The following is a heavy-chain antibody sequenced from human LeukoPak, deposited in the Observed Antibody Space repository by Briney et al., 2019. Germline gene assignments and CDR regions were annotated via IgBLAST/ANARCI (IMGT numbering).Heavy chain of an antibody. CDR3: ARDSYCSGGSCYSSALFFGY. J-gene: IGHJ4*02. D-gene: IGHD2-15*01. CDR1: GFTFSSSW. V-gene: IGHV3-7*01. CDR2: IKQDGSEK. Sequence: GGSLRLSCAASGFTFSSSWMGSVRQAPGKGLGWVANIKQDGSEKYYVYSVKGRFTISRDNAKNSLYLQMNSLRAEDTAVYYCARDSYCSGGSCYSSALFFGYWGQGTLVTVSS.